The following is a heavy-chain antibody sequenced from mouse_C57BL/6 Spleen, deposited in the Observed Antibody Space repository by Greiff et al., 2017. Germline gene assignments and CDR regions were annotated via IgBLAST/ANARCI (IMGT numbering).Heavy chain of an antibody. J-gene: IGHJ3*01. V-gene: IGHV5-6*01. CDR1: GFTFSSYG. D-gene: IGHD1-1*01. CDR3: ARPYYGSSYGGFAY. CDR2: ISSGGSYT. Sequence: EVKLMESGGDLVKPGGSLKLSCAASGFTFSSYGMSWVRQTPDQRLAWVATISSGGSYTYYPDSVKGRFTISRDNAKNNLYLQMSRLKSEDTAMYYCARPYYGSSYGGFAYWGQGTLVTVSA.